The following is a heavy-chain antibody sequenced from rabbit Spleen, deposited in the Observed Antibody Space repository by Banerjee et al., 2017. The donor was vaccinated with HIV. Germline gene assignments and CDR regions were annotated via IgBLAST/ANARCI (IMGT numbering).Heavy chain of an antibody. CDR2: IYTGSSGST. V-gene: IGHV1S40*01. D-gene: IGHD1-1*01. Sequence: ETGGGLVKPGASLTLTCKASGFSFNSDYYMCWVRQAPGKGLECGACIYTGSSGSTYYANWAKGRLTFSKTSSTTVTLQMTSLTAADTATYFCARDLDGVIGWNFGWWGPGTLVTVS. CDR3: ARDLDGVIGWNFGW. CDR1: GFSFNSDYY. J-gene: IGHJ4*01.